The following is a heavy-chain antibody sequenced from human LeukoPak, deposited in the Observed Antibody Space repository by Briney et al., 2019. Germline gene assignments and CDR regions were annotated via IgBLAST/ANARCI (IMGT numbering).Heavy chain of an antibody. V-gene: IGHV6-1*01. Sequence: SQTLSLTCAISGDSVSSNSAAWNWIRQSPSRGLEWLGRTYYRSKWYNDYAVSVKSRITINPDTSKNQFSLQLNSVTPEDTAGYYLERNTYSGGAYGYYFDYGGRGPLVTVPS. D-gene: IGHD6-19*01. CDR3: ERNTYSGGAYGYYFDY. CDR2: TYYRSKWYN. CDR1: GDSVSSNSAA. J-gene: IGHJ4*02.